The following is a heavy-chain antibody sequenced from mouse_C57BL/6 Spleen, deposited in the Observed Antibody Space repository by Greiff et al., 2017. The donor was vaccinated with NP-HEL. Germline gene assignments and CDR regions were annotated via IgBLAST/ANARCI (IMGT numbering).Heavy chain of an antibody. Sequence: EVQLQQSGAELVRPGASVKLSCTASGFNIKDDYMHWVKQRPEQGLEWIGWIDPENGDTEYASKFQGKATITADTSSNTAYLQLSSLTSEGTAVYYCTTYYGSNYWGQGTTLTVSS. CDR1: GFNIKDDY. CDR3: TTYYGSNY. D-gene: IGHD1-1*01. J-gene: IGHJ2*01. V-gene: IGHV14-4*01. CDR2: IDPENGDT.